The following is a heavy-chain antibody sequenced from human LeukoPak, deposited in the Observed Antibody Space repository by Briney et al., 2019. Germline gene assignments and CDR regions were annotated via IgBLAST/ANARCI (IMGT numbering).Heavy chain of an antibody. J-gene: IGHJ4*02. CDR1: GGSISSYY. V-gene: IGHV4-59*01. CDR3: ARGERQLWDEYYLDY. D-gene: IGHD5-18*01. Sequence: SETLSLTCTVSGGSISSYYWSWIRQPPGKGLEWIGYIYYSGSTNYNPSLKSRVTISVDTSKNQFSLKLSSVTAADTAVYYCARGERQLWDEYYLDYWGQGTLVTVSS. CDR2: IYYSGST.